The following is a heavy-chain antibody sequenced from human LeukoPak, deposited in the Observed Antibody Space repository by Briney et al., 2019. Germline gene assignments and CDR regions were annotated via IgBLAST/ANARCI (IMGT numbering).Heavy chain of an antibody. J-gene: IGHJ4*02. CDR3: ARASPVAGMSIDY. Sequence: SETLSLTCTVSGGSISSYYWSWIRQPPGKGLEWIGYIYYSGSTNYNPSLESRVTISVDTSKNQFSLKLSSVTAADTAVYYCARASPVAGMSIDYWGQGTLVTVSS. V-gene: IGHV4-59*01. CDR2: IYYSGST. CDR1: GGSISSYY. D-gene: IGHD6-19*01.